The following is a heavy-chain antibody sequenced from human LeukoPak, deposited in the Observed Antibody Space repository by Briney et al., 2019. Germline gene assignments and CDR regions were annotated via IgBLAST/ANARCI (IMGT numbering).Heavy chain of an antibody. V-gene: IGHV4-39*07. J-gene: IGHJ4*02. Sequence: PSETLSLTCTVSGGSIGSYYWGWIRQPPGRGPEWIGIINYSGNTYYNPSLKSRVTISVDTSKNQFSLKVTSVTAADTAVYYCARVRTTVTTIDYWGQGTLVTVSP. D-gene: IGHD4-17*01. CDR2: INYSGNT. CDR3: ARVRTTVTTIDY. CDR1: GGSIGSYY.